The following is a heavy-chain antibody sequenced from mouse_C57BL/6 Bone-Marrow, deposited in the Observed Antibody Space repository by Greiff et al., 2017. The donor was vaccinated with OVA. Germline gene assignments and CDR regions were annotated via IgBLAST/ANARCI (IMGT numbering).Heavy chain of an antibody. V-gene: IGHV5-16*01. CDR3: ARGGYYPYYFDY. D-gene: IGHD2-3*01. J-gene: IGHJ2*01. CDR1: GFTFSDYY. CDR2: INYDGSST. Sequence: EVQLVESEGGLVQPGSSMKLSCTASGFTFSDYYMAWVRQVPEKGLEWVANINYDGSSTYYLDSLKSRFIISRDNAKNILYLQMSSLKSEDTATYYCARGGYYPYYFDYWGQGTTLTVSS.